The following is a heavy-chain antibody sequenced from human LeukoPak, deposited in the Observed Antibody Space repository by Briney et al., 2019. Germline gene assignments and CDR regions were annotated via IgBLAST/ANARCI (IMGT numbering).Heavy chain of an antibody. J-gene: IGHJ4*02. Sequence: GASVKVSCKASGGTFSSYAISWVRQAPGQGLEWMGGIIPIFGTANYAQKFQGRVTITADESTSTAYMELSSLRSEDTAVYYCARGAGIRGSGNFDYWGQGTLVTVSS. CDR3: ARGAGIRGSGNFDY. CDR1: GGTFSSYA. V-gene: IGHV1-69*13. D-gene: IGHD3-10*01. CDR2: IIPIFGTA.